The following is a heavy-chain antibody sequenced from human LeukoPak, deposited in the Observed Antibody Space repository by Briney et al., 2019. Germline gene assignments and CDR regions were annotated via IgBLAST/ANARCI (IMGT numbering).Heavy chain of an antibody. Sequence: ASVKVSCKASGYTFTGYYMHWVRQAPGQGLEWMGWINPNSGGTNYAQKFQGRVTMTRDTSISTAYMELSRLRSDDTAVFYCARDRPPRGYSYGYSKTSYNCYGMDVWGQGTTVTVSS. D-gene: IGHD5-18*01. CDR1: GYTFTGYY. J-gene: IGHJ6*02. V-gene: IGHV1-2*02. CDR2: INPNSGGT. CDR3: ARDRPPRGYSYGYSKTSYNCYGMDV.